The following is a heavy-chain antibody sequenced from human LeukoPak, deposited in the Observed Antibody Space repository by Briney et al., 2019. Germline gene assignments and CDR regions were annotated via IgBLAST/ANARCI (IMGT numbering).Heavy chain of an antibody. CDR2: VSHSGST. Sequence: SETLSLTCTVSGYSINSGYYWGWIRQPPGKGLEWIGSVSHSGSTYYNPSLKSQVTISVDTSKNQFSLKLSSVTAADTAVYYCARATLNKDYYYDSSGYRGHDFDYWGQGTLVTVSS. CDR3: ARATLNKDYYYDSSGYRGHDFDY. CDR1: GYSINSGYY. J-gene: IGHJ4*02. D-gene: IGHD3-22*01. V-gene: IGHV4-38-2*02.